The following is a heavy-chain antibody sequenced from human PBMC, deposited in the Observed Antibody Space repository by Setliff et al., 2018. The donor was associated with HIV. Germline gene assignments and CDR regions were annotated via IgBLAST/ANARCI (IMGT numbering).Heavy chain of an antibody. D-gene: IGHD6-13*01. Sequence: GASVKVSCKVSGYTFSTYAMHWVRQAPGQRLEWMGWINAGNGNTKYSQKFQGRVTITRDTSASTAYMEVSSLRSEDTAVYYCARDFPSPDYSSSWAHLYYHYGMDVWGQGTTVTVSS. J-gene: IGHJ6*02. CDR1: GYTFSTYA. CDR2: INAGNGNT. CDR3: ARDFPSPDYSSSWAHLYYHYGMDV. V-gene: IGHV1-3*01.